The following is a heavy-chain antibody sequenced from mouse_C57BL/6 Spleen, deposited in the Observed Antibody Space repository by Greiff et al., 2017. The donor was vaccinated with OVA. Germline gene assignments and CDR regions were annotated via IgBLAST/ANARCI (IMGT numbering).Heavy chain of an antibody. CDR2: LHPNSGNT. Sequence: VQLQPPGAELVQPGASVQLSCKASGYTFTSYWLPWVKQRPGQGLEWIGMLHPNSGNTNYNEKFKSKATLTVDKSSSTAYMQLSSLTSEDSAVYYCARDDYYGSSFGVWGTGTTVTVSS. CDR3: ARDDYYGSSFGV. V-gene: IGHV1-64*01. J-gene: IGHJ1*03. D-gene: IGHD1-1*01. CDR1: GYTFTSYW.